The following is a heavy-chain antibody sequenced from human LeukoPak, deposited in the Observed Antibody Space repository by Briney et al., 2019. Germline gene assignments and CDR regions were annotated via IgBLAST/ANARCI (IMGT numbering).Heavy chain of an antibody. V-gene: IGHV3-30*02. D-gene: IGHD3-16*01. CDR1: GFTFSSYS. J-gene: IGHJ4*02. CDR2: IRYDGNNK. Sequence: GRSLRLSCAASGFTFSSYSMHWVRQAPGKGLEWVTFIRYDGNNKYYADSVKGRFTISRDNSKNTLYLQINSLRAEDTAVYFCAKDRLGGPYFFHYWGQGTLVTVSS. CDR3: AKDRLGGPYFFHY.